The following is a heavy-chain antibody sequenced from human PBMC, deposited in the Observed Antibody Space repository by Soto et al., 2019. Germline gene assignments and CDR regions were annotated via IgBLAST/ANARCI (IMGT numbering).Heavy chain of an antibody. V-gene: IGHV1-2*02. CDR2: INPNSGDT. CDR3: ARGTGSSWFDP. D-gene: IGHD3-10*01. CDR1: GYTFTAYN. Sequence: GASVKVSCKASGYTFTAYNLHWVRQAPGQGLEWMGWINPNSGDTKYAQKFQGRVAMTRETSITTGYMEVSRLLSDDTAIFYCARGTGSSWFDPWGQGTLVTVSS. J-gene: IGHJ5*02.